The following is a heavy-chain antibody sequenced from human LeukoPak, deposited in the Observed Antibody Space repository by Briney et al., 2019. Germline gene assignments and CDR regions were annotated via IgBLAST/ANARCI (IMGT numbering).Heavy chain of an antibody. V-gene: IGHV3-30*03. D-gene: IGHD1-26*01. Sequence: GRSLRLSCAASGFTFSSYGMHWVRQAPGKGLEWVAVISYDGSNKYYADSVKGRFTISRDNSKNTLYLQMNSLRAEDTAVYYCARGVVGATTGWYFDLWGRGTLVTVSS. CDR3: ARGVVGATTGWYFDL. CDR1: GFTFSSYG. J-gene: IGHJ2*01. CDR2: ISYDGSNK.